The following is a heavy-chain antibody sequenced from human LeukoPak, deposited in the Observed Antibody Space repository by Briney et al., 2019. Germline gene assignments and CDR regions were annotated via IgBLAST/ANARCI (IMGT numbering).Heavy chain of an antibody. J-gene: IGHJ4*02. CDR1: GYRFTSYW. CDR2: IYPGDSDT. Sequence: GESLKIPCKGSGYRFTSYWIGWLRQLPGKGLEWMGIIYPGDSDTRYSPSFQGQVTISADQSISTAYLQWSSLKASDTARYYCARCRDGYKGVDYWGQGTLVTVSS. D-gene: IGHD5-24*01. CDR3: ARCRDGYKGVDY. V-gene: IGHV5-51*01.